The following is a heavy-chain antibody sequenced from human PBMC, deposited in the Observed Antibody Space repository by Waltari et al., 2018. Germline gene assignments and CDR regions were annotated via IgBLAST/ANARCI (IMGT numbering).Heavy chain of an antibody. V-gene: IGHV4-34*01. CDR3: ARGNSSGCPTFDY. J-gene: IGHJ4*02. CDR2: INHSGST. CDR1: GGSFSGYS. D-gene: IGHD6-19*01. Sequence: QVQLQQWGAGLLKPSETLSLTCAVYGGSFSGYSWSGIRQPPGKGLEWIGEINHSGSTNYNPSLKSRVTISVDTSKNQFSLKLSSVTAADTAVYYCARGNSSGCPTFDYWGQGTLVTVSS.